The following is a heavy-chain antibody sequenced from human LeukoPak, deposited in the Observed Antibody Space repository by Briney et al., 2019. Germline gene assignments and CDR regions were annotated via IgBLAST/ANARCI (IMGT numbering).Heavy chain of an antibody. CDR3: ARVLIAARPVYYYYMDV. J-gene: IGHJ6*03. CDR2: INHSGST. D-gene: IGHD6-6*01. CDR1: GGSFSGYY. V-gene: IGHV4-34*01. Sequence: SETLSLTCAVYGGSFSGYYWSWIRQPPGKGLEWIGEINHSGSTNYNPSLKSRVTISLDTSKNQFSLKLSSVTAADTAVYYCARVLIAARPVYYYYMDVWGKGTTVTVSS.